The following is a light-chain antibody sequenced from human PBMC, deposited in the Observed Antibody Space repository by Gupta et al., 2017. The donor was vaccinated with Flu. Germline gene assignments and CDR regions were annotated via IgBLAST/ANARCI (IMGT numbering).Light chain of an antibody. CDR2: DVD. V-gene: IGLV2-11*01. Sequence: QSALTQPRSVSGSPGQSVTISCTGTSSDIGGYNYVSWYQQHPGKAPKLIIYDVDKRPSGVPDRFSGSQSGNTASLTISGLQAEDESDYYCCSYAGSYTFVFGGGTKLTVL. CDR1: SSDIGGYNY. J-gene: IGLJ2*01. CDR3: CSYAGSYTFV.